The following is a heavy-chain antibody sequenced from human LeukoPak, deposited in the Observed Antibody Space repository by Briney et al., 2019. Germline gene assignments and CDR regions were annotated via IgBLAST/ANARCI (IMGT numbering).Heavy chain of an antibody. V-gene: IGHV3-21*01. J-gene: IGHJ3*02. CDR1: GFTFSSYS. Sequence: PGGSLRLSCAASGFTFSSYSMNWVRQAPGKGLEWVSSSSSSSSVIFYADSVKGRFTISRDNAKNSLYLQMNSLRAEDTAVYYCARGGAGRTEDDVFDIWGQGTMVTVSS. D-gene: IGHD1-1*01. CDR2: SSSSSSVI. CDR3: ARGGAGRTEDDVFDI.